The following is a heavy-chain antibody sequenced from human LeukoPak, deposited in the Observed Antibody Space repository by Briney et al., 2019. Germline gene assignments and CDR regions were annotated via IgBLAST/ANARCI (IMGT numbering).Heavy chain of an antibody. CDR3: ARGLNYDILTGYEYYFDY. CDR2: INQGGSES. D-gene: IGHD3-9*01. Sequence: PGGSLSLSCAASGFTFSTYWMTWVRQAPGKGLEWVANINQGGSESYYVDSVKGRFTISRDNAESSLYLQMNSLRAEDTAVYYCARGLNYDILTGYEYYFDYWGQGTLVTVSS. J-gene: IGHJ4*02. V-gene: IGHV3-7*01. CDR1: GFTFSTYW.